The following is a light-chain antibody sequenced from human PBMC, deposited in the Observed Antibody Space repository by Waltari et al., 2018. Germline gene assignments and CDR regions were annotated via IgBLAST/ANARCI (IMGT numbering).Light chain of an antibody. CDR2: DAS. V-gene: IGKV3-11*01. J-gene: IGKJ3*01. CDR3: QQRSNWPRCT. CDR1: QSVNNY. Sequence: VLTQSPATPSLSRGDKATLSCRASQSVNNYLAWYQEKPRQAPRLLRYDASNRATCIPGSFSGSGSGADFALTISSLEPEDCAVYYCQQRSNWPRCTFGPGTRVDIK.